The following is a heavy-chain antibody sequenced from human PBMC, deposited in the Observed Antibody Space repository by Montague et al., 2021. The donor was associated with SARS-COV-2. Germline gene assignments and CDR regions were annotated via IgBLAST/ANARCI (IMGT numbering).Heavy chain of an antibody. V-gene: IGHV3-30*04. Sequence: SLRLSCAASGFTFSSYAMHWVRQAPGKGLEWVAVISYDGSNKYYVDSVKGRFTISRDNPKNTLYLQMNSLRAEDTAVYYCARDRAYYDLWSGPGADYWGQGTLVTVSS. D-gene: IGHD3-3*01. CDR3: ARDRAYYDLWSGPGADY. CDR1: GFTFSSYA. CDR2: ISYDGSNK. J-gene: IGHJ4*02.